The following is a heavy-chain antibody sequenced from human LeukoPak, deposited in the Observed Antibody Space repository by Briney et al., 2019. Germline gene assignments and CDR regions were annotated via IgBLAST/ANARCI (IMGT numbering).Heavy chain of an antibody. V-gene: IGHV3-30*18. D-gene: IGHD6-13*01. CDR2: ISYGGSNK. Sequence: GGSLRLSCAASGFTFSSYAMSWVRQAPGKGLEWVAVISYGGSNKYYADSVKGRFTISRDNSKNTLYLQMNSLRAEDTAVYYCAKGSGIAAVGYFDYWGQGTLVTVSS. J-gene: IGHJ4*02. CDR1: GFTFSSYA. CDR3: AKGSGIAAVGYFDY.